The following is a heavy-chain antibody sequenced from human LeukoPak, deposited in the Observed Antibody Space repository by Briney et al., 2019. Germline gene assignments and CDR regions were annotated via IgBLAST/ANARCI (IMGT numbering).Heavy chain of an antibody. V-gene: IGHV4-34*01. Sequence: SETLSLTCAVYGGSFSGYSWSWIRQPPGKGLEWIGEINHRGSTTYNPSLTSRVTISVDTSKNQFSLKLSSVTAADTAVYYCARGNKRGYSYGYRDSEYYYYYYMDVWGKGTTVTVSS. CDR2: INHRGST. CDR3: ARGNKRGYSYGYRDSEYYYYYYMDV. J-gene: IGHJ6*03. D-gene: IGHD5-18*01. CDR1: GGSFSGYS.